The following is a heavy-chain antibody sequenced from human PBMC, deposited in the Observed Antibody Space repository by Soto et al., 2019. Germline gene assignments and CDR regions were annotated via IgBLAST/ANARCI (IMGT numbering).Heavy chain of an antibody. D-gene: IGHD3-16*02. J-gene: IGHJ3*02. CDR3: ARDMGTYDYVWGSYRPNDAFDI. CDR2: IIPILGIA. V-gene: IGHV1-69*08. CDR1: GGTFSSYT. Sequence: QVQLVQSGAEVKKPGSSVKVSCKASGGTFSSYTISWVRQAPGQGLEWMGRIIPILGIANYAQKFQGRVTITVDKFTSTAYMELSSLRSEDTAVYYCARDMGTYDYVWGSYRPNDAFDIWGQGTMVTVSS.